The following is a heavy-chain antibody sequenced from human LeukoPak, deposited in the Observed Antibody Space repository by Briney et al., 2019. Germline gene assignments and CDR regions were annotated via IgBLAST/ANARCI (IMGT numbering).Heavy chain of an antibody. V-gene: IGHV3-48*04. D-gene: IGHD3-22*01. J-gene: IGHJ4*02. CDR2: ISSSSSTI. Sequence: GGSLRLSCAASGFTFSSYSMNWVRQAPGKGLEWASYISSSSSTIYYADSVKGRFTISRDNAKNSLYLQMNSLRAEDTAVYYCASERYYDSSGYFPLWYWGQGTLVTVSS. CDR1: GFTFSSYS. CDR3: ASERYYDSSGYFPLWY.